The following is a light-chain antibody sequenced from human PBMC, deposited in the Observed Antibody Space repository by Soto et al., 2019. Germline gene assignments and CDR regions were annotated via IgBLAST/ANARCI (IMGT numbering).Light chain of an antibody. Sequence: QSALTQPASVSGSPGQSITISCTGTSSDVGGYNYVSWYQQHPGKVPKLMIYDVSNRPSGVSNSFSGSKSGNTATLTISGLQAEDAADYYCSSYTGRSTLYVFGTGTKLTVL. V-gene: IGLV2-14*01. J-gene: IGLJ1*01. CDR2: DVS. CDR1: SSDVGGYNY. CDR3: SSYTGRSTLYV.